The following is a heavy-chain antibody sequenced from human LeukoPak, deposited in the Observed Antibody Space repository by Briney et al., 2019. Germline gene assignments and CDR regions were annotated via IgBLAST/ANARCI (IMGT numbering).Heavy chain of an antibody. Sequence: GGSLRLSCAASGFTFSSYEMNWVRQAPGKGLEWVSYISSSGSTIYYADSVKGRFTISRDNAKNPLYLQMNSLRAEDTAVYYCARSFLSIAAAATDYWGQGTLVTVSS. CDR2: ISSSGSTI. J-gene: IGHJ4*02. CDR3: ARSFLSIAAAATDY. CDR1: GFTFSSYE. V-gene: IGHV3-48*03. D-gene: IGHD6-13*01.